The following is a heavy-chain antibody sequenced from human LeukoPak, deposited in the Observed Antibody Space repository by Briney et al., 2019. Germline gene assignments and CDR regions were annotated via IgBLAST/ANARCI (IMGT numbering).Heavy chain of an antibody. D-gene: IGHD6-19*01. Sequence: SETLSLTCTVSGGSIRSGSYYWGWIRQPAGKGLEWIGHIYSSGSTSYNPSLQSRVTISVDTSKHQFSLEVTSVTAADTAVYYCARAWCSVGWYGTIDYWGQGTLVTVSS. J-gene: IGHJ4*02. V-gene: IGHV4-61*09. CDR2: IYSSGST. CDR3: ARAWCSVGWYGTIDY. CDR1: GGSIRSGSYY.